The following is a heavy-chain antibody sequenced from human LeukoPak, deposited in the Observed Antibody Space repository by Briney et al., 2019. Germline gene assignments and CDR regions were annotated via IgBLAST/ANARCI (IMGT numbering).Heavy chain of an antibody. Sequence: PGGSLRLSCAASGFTFSSYAMSWVRQAPGKGLEWVSAISGSGGSTYYADSVKGRFTISRDNSKNTLYLQMNSLRAEDTAVYYCAKDLTIFGVVTYFDPWGQGTLVTVSS. J-gene: IGHJ5*02. CDR2: ISGSGGST. CDR1: GFTFSSYA. V-gene: IGHV3-23*01. CDR3: AKDLTIFGVVTYFDP. D-gene: IGHD3-3*01.